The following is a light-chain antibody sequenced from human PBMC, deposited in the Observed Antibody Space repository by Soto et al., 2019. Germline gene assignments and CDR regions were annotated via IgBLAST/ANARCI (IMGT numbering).Light chain of an antibody. V-gene: IGLV2-8*01. CDR1: SSDVGGYNY. CDR3: ISYSVSKNLV. J-gene: IGLJ3*02. Sequence: QSALTQPPSASGSPGQSVTISCTGTSSDVGGYNYVSWYQQHPGKAPKLMIYEVSKRPSGVPDRFSGSKSGNKASLNVSGYQGEDEADYLWISYSVSKNLVSGGGTKLTV. CDR2: EVS.